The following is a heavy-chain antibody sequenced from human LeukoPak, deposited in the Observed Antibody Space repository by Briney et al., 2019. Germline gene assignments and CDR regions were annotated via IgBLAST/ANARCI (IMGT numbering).Heavy chain of an antibody. CDR3: ARGVTARGFYYYMDI. Sequence: GASVKVSCKASGYTFTGYYMHWVRQAPGQGLEWMGWINPNSGGTNSAQKFQGRVTMTRDTSITTAYMELSSLRSDDTAVYSCARGVTARGFYYYMDIWGKETTVTISS. D-gene: IGHD2-21*02. J-gene: IGHJ6*03. CDR1: GYTFTGYY. V-gene: IGHV1-2*02. CDR2: INPNSGGT.